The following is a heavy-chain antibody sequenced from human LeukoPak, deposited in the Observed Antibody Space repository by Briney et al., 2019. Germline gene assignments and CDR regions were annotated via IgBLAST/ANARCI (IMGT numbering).Heavy chain of an antibody. V-gene: IGHV4-4*07. CDR3: ARDYDFWSDKDY. D-gene: IGHD3-3*01. J-gene: IGHJ4*02. Sequence: SETLSLTCAVYGGSFSSYYWSWIRQPAGKGLEWIGRIYTSGSTNYNPSLKSRVTMSVDTSKNQFSLKLSSVTAADTAVYYCARDYDFWSDKDYWGQGTLVTVSS. CDR2: IYTSGST. CDR1: GGSFSSYY.